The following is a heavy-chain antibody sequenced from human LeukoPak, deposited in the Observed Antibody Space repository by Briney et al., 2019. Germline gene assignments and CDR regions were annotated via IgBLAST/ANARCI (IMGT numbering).Heavy chain of an antibody. V-gene: IGHV3-23*01. J-gene: IGHJ4*02. CDR1: GFTFSSYA. CDR3: AKDYSSSWYAHDY. D-gene: IGHD6-13*01. CDR2: ISGSGGST. Sequence: GGSLRLSCAASGFTFSSYAMSWVRQAPGKGLEWVSAISGSGGSTYYADSVKSRFTISRDNSKNTLYLQMNSLRAEDTAVYYCAKDYSSSWYAHDYWGQGTQVTVSS.